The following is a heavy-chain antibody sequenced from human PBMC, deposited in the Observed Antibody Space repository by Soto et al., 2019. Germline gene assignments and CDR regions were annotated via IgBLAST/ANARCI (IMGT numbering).Heavy chain of an antibody. J-gene: IGHJ3*02. V-gene: IGHV3-23*01. CDR1: GFTFSSYA. CDR3: AKWAITMIVVESGDAFDI. D-gene: IGHD3-22*01. Sequence: LRLSCAASGFTFSSYAMSWVRQAPGKGLEWVSAISGSGGSTYYADSVKGRFTISRDNSKNTLYLQMNSLRAEDTAVYYCAKWAITMIVVESGDAFDIWGQGTMVTVSS. CDR2: ISGSGGST.